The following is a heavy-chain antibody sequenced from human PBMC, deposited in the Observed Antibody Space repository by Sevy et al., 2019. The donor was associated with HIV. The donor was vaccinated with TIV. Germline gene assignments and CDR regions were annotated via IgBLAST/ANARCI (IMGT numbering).Heavy chain of an antibody. V-gene: IGHV1-3*01. CDR2: INAGNGNR. D-gene: IGHD6-13*01. CDR1: GYTFTSYA. J-gene: IGHJ4*02. CDR3: ARGSRIAAAGTRYDY. Sequence: ASVKVSCKDSGYTFTSYAMHWVRQAPGQRLEWMGWINAGNGNRKYSQKFQGRVTITRDTSASTAYMELSSLRSEDTAVYYCARGSRIAAAGTRYDYWGQGTLVTVSS.